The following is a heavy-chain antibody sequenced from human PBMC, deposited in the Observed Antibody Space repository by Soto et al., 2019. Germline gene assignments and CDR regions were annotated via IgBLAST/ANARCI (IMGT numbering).Heavy chain of an antibody. CDR1: GFTFSSYS. CDR3: ARDVPSDFDP. J-gene: IGHJ5*02. D-gene: IGHD2-2*01. CDR2: ISSSSSYI. Sequence: EVQLVESGGGLVKPGGSLRLSCAASGFTFSSYSMNWVRQAPGKGLEWVSSISSSSSYIYYADSVKGRFTISRDNAKNSLYLKMNSLRADDTAVYYCARDVPSDFDPWGQGTLVTVSS. V-gene: IGHV3-21*01.